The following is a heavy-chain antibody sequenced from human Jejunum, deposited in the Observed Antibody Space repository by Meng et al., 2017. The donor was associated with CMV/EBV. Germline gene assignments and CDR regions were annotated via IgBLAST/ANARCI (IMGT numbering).Heavy chain of an antibody. J-gene: IGHJ4*02. V-gene: IGHV4-59*11. CDR3: ARGLGHASNNSHDY. CDR1: GESMRSHY. Sequence: VSGESMRSHYWTWIRQTPGKGLEWMGHVYYSGSATYSPYLRSRVTISVDMSKNQFSLKLRSVTAADTAMYFCARGLGHASNNSHDYWGQGTLVTVSS. CDR2: VYYSGSA. D-gene: IGHD1-1*01.